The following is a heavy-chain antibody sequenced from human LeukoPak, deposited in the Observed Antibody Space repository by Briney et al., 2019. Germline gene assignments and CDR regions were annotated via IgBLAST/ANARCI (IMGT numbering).Heavy chain of an antibody. CDR3: ARMGRGYSYGRLVATPYYFDY. CDR2: INHSGST. V-gene: IGHV4-34*01. Sequence: SETLSLTCAVYGGSFSGYYWSWIRQPPGKGLEWIGEINHSGSTNYNPSLKSRVTISVDTSKNQFSLKLSSVTAADTAVYYCARMGRGYSYGRLVATPYYFDYWGQGTLVTVSS. D-gene: IGHD5-18*01. CDR1: GGSFSGYY. J-gene: IGHJ4*02.